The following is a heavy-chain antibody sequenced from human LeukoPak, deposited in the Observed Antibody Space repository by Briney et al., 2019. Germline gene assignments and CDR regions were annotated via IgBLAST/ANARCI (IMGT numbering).Heavy chain of an antibody. Sequence: ASVKVSFKASGYTFTSYYMHWVRQAPGLGLEWMGIINPSGGSTSYPQKFQGRVTMTSDTSTSTVYMELSSLRSEDTAVYYCARDPQGFYCSSTSCYNWFDPWGQGTLVTVSS. V-gene: IGHV1-46*01. J-gene: IGHJ5*02. D-gene: IGHD2-2*01. CDR1: GYTFTSYY. CDR3: ARDPQGFYCSSTSCYNWFDP. CDR2: INPSGGST.